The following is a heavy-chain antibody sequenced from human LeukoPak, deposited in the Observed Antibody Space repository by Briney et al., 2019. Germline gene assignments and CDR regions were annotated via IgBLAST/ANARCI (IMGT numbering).Heavy chain of an antibody. Sequence: SETLSLTCTVSGGSTSNYYWNWIRQPPGKGLEWIGYIYYTGSTNYNPSLKSRVTISVDTSKNQFSLKLRSVTAADTAVYYCTRWYYDSSGYRYFDYWGQGILVTVSS. CDR2: IYYTGST. V-gene: IGHV4-59*01. CDR3: TRWYYDSSGYRYFDY. D-gene: IGHD3-22*01. CDR1: GGSTSNYY. J-gene: IGHJ4*02.